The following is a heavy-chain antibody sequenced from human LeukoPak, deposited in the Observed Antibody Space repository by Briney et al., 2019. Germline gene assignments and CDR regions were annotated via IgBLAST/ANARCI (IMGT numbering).Heavy chain of an antibody. J-gene: IGHJ6*03. D-gene: IGHD3-16*01. V-gene: IGHV3-48*01. CDR3: ARRPELGVLYYMDV. Sequence: GGSLRLSCAASGFTFSTYSMNWVRQAPGKGLEWVSYLSGSSGTIYYADSVKGRFTISRDNAKNSLYLQMNSLRAEDTAVYYCARRPELGVLYYMDVWGKGTTVTVSS. CDR2: LSGSSGTI. CDR1: GFTFSTYS.